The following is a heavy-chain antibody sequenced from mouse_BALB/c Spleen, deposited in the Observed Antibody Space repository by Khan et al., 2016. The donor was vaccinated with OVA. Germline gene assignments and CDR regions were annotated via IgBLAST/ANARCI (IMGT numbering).Heavy chain of an antibody. CDR1: GFTFSDYY. J-gene: IGHJ4*01. CDR3: ARQLNGAMDY. CDR2: ISNGGGFT. D-gene: IGHD1-3*01. Sequence: EVELVESGVFLFPPLFSLKLSCATSGFTFSDYYIYWVRQTPEKRLEWVAYISNGGGFTYYPDTIEGRFTISRDNAKNTLYLQMSRLKSEDTAMYYCARQLNGAMDYWGQGTSVTVSS. V-gene: IGHV5-12*02.